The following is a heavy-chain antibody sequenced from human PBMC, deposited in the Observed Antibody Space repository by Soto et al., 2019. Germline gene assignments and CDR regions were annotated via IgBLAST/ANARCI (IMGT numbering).Heavy chain of an antibody. D-gene: IGHD2-2*01. CDR3: ARDGNCISTSCYAHYYYGMDV. CDR1: GFTFSSYA. Sequence: GGSLRLSCAASGFTFSSYAMHWVRQAPGKGLEGVAVISYDGSNKYYADSVKGRFTISRDNSKNTLYLQMNSLRAEDTAVYYCARDGNCISTSCYAHYYYGMDVWGQGTTVTVSS. V-gene: IGHV3-30-3*01. CDR2: ISYDGSNK. J-gene: IGHJ6*02.